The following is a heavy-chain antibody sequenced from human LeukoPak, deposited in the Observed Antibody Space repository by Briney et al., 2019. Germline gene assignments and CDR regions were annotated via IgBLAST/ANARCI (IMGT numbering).Heavy chain of an antibody. D-gene: IGHD4-17*01. CDR2: ISTGGSI. J-gene: IGHJ4*02. Sequence: SETLSLTCTVSGGSINTYCWSWIRQPAGKGLEWIGRISTGGSINFNPSLESQVTMSVDTSKKQFSLRLSSVTAADTAVYYCARDQGDYGDHRYFDYWGQGTLVTVSS. CDR1: GGSINTYC. CDR3: ARDQGDYGDHRYFDY. V-gene: IGHV4-4*07.